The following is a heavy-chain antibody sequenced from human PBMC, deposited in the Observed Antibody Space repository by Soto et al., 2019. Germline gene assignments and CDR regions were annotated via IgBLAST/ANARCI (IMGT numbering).Heavy chain of an antibody. D-gene: IGHD3-3*01. CDR3: ATGVIWIGYFTVDS. Sequence: SVKVSCKASGGSFGKSAINWVRQTPGQGLECLGGFIPVYRTLNYAQKFQGRVTITADESTGTAYMTLSSLASDDAAVYYCATGVIWIGYFTVDSWGQGTRVTVSS. CDR1: GGSFGKSA. J-gene: IGHJ4*02. V-gene: IGHV1-69*13. CDR2: FIPVYRTL.